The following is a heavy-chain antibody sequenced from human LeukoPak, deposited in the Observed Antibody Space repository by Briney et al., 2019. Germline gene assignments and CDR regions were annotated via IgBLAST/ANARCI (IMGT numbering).Heavy chain of an antibody. D-gene: IGHD4-17*01. J-gene: IGHJ4*02. CDR1: GFTFSSYR. Sequence: GGSLRLSCAASGFTFSSYRMHWVRQAPGKGLEWVALISDDGGKKYYADSVKGRFTISRDNSKNTLYLQMNSLRAEDTALYYCAKDLDHDYDDYGLDYWGQGTLVTVSS. V-gene: IGHV3-30*18. CDR3: AKDLDHDYDDYGLDY. CDR2: ISDDGGKK.